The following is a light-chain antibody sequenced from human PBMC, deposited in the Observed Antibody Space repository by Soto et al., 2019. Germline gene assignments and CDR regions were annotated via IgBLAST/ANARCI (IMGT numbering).Light chain of an antibody. CDR1: QSISSW. CDR3: QQYNSYST. V-gene: IGKV1-5*01. CDR2: GAS. Sequence: DIQMTQSPSTLSASVGDRVTITCRASQSISSWLAWYQQKPGKAPKLLIYGASSLESGVPSRFSGGGSGTEFTLTISSLQPDDFATYYCQQYNSYSTFGQGTKVEIK. J-gene: IGKJ1*01.